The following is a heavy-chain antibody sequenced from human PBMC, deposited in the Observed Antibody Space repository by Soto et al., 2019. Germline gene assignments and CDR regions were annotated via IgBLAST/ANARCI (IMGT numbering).Heavy chain of an antibody. V-gene: IGHV3-13*01. Sequence: GGSLRLSCAASGFTFSSYDMHWVRQATGKGLEWVSAIGTAGDTYYPGSVKGRFTISRENAKNSLYLQMNSLRAGDTAVYYCARGITYYDYIWGATEGWFDPWGQGTLVTVSS. CDR3: ARGITYYDYIWGATEGWFDP. D-gene: IGHD3-16*01. J-gene: IGHJ5*02. CDR1: GFTFSSYD. CDR2: IGTAGDT.